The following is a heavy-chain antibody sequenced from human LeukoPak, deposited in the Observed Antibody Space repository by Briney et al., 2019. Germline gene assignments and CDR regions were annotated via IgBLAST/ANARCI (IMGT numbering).Heavy chain of an antibody. CDR3: ARDFWGSFDY. D-gene: IGHD7-27*01. Sequence: GGSLRLSCAASGFTFSSYSMNWVRQAPGKGLEWVSSISSSSSYIYYADSVKGRFTISRDNSKNTLYLQVNSLRAEDTAIYYCARDFWGSFDYWGQGTLVTVSS. CDR2: ISSSSSYI. J-gene: IGHJ4*02. V-gene: IGHV3-21*04. CDR1: GFTFSSYS.